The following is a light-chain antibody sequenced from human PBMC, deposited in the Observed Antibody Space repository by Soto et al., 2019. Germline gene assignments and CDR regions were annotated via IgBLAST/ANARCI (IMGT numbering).Light chain of an antibody. V-gene: IGKV3-11*01. CDR3: QRGDT. CDR1: QSVSSN. CDR2: DAS. J-gene: IGKJ5*01. Sequence: EIVLTQSPATLSLSPGERATLSCRASQSVSSNSAWYQQKPGQAPRLLIYDASDRATGIPARLSGSGSGTDFTLTISSLEPEDFAVYYCQRGDTFGQGTRLEIK.